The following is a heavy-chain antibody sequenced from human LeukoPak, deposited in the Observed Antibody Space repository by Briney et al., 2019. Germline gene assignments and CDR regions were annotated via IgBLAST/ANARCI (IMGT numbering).Heavy chain of an antibody. Sequence: GGSLRLSCAASGFAFRSYGMTWVRQAPGKGLEWVSAISGSGGSTYYADSVKGRFTISRDNSKNTLYLQMNSLRAEDTAVYYCAKEDGSGSYGVVGAFDIWGQGTMVTVSS. D-gene: IGHD3-10*01. CDR2: ISGSGGST. V-gene: IGHV3-23*01. CDR1: GFAFRSYG. J-gene: IGHJ3*02. CDR3: AKEDGSGSYGVVGAFDI.